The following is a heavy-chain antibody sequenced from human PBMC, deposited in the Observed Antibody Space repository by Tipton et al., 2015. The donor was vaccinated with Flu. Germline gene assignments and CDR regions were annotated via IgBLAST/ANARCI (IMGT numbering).Heavy chain of an antibody. V-gene: IGHV1-69*01. J-gene: IGHJ6*02. Sequence: QMQLGQSGAEVKKPGSSVKVSCKASGGTFSSYAISWVRQAPGQGLEWMGGIIPIFGTANYAQKFQGRVTITADESTSTAYMELSSLSSEDTAVYYCARPQYFDFWSGYPLYPPFYYGMDVWGQGTTVTVSS. CDR2: IIPIFGTA. CDR1: GGTFSSYA. CDR3: ARPQYFDFWSGYPLYPPFYYGMDV. D-gene: IGHD3-3*01.